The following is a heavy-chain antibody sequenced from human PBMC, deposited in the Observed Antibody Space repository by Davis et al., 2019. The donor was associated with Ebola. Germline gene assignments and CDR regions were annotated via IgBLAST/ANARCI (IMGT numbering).Heavy chain of an antibody. CDR2: TTSSGGGT. V-gene: IGHV3-23*01. J-gene: IGHJ2*01. Sequence: GESLKISCSASGFIFSTYVMSWARQAPGKGLEWVSATTSSGGGTYYADSVKGRFTISRDNSEITLSLQMHSLRAEDTAVYYCAKSIPYWYFDLWGRGTLVTVSS. CDR3: AKSIPYWYFDL. CDR1: GFIFSTYV.